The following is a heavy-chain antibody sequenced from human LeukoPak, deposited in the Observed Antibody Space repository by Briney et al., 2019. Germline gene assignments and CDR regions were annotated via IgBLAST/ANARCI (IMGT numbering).Heavy chain of an antibody. V-gene: IGHV1-18*01. CDR2: ISGYNAKT. CDR1: GYTFISYG. CDR3: ARSRAFSGYDHGAEY. Sequence: ASVKVSFKVSGYTFISYGISWVRQAPGQGLDWMGWISGYNAKTNYAQKFQGRISMTTDTTTRTVYMELRSLRSDDTAEYYCARSRAFSGYDHGAEYWGQGTLVTVSS. J-gene: IGHJ4*02. D-gene: IGHD5-12*01.